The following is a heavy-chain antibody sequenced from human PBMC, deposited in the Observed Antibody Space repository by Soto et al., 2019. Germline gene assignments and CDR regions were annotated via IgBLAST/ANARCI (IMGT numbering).Heavy chain of an antibody. V-gene: IGHV1-46*01. J-gene: IGHJ1*01. Sequence: QVQMVQSGAEVKKPGASMKVSCKASGYTFSIYYMHWVRQAPGQGLEWMGIINPSGDTTTYAQKFKGRVTMTRETSTSTVSMDLSSLRSDDTAMYYCVRGDYRSGGNCYSEPTFWGQGTLVTVSS. CDR1: GYTFSIYY. CDR2: INPSGDTT. CDR3: VRGDYRSGGNCYSEPTF. D-gene: IGHD2-15*01.